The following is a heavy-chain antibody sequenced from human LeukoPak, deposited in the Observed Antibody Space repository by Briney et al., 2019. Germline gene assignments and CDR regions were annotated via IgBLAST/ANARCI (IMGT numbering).Heavy chain of an antibody. CDR2: INPNSGGT. CDR1: GYTFTGYY. J-gene: IGHJ4*02. Sequence: GSVRVSCKESGYTFTGYYMHWVRQAPGQGVEWMGWINPNSGGTNYAQKFQRRVTMTRHTSISTAYMELSRLRSDDTAAYYCARGGYCSSTSCSDFDYWGQGALVTVSS. V-gene: IGHV1-2*02. CDR3: ARGGYCSSTSCSDFDY. D-gene: IGHD2-2*01.